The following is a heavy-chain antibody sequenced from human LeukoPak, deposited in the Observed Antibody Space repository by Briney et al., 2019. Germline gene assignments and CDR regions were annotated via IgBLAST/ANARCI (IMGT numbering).Heavy chain of an antibody. V-gene: IGHV4-61*02. CDR2: LYTSGST. Sequence: SETLSLTCTVSGGSISGRTYYWTWIRQPAGKGLEWIGRLYTSGSTNYNPSLKSRVTISVDTSKNQFSLKLSSVTAADTAVYYCASVSYGSGSYDYWGQGTLVTVSS. CDR3: ASVSYGSGSYDY. D-gene: IGHD3-10*01. CDR1: GGSISGRTYY. J-gene: IGHJ4*02.